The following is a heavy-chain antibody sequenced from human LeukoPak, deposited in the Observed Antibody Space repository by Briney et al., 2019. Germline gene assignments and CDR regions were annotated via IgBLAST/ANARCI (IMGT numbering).Heavy chain of an antibody. CDR1: GFTFSSYA. CDR2: ISGSGGST. J-gene: IGHJ3*02. V-gene: IGHV3-23*01. Sequence: PGGSLRLSCAASGFTFSSYAMSWVRQAPGKGLEWVSAISGSGGSTYYADSVKGRFTISRDNSKNTLYLQMNSLRAEDTAMYYCARDPSPPLTIGAFDIWGQGTMVTVSS. D-gene: IGHD3-9*01. CDR3: ARDPSPPLTIGAFDI.